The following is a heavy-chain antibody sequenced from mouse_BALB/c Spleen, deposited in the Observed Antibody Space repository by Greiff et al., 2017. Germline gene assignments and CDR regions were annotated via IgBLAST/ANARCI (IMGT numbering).Heavy chain of an antibody. CDR2: IWGGGST. Sequence: QVQLKESGPGLVAPSQSLSITCTVSGFSLSRYSVHWVRQPPGKGLEWLGMIWGGGSTDYNSALKSRLSISKDNSKSQVFLKMKSLQTDDTAMYYCARNTPYYRYDDGVFYYAMDYWGQGTSVTVSS. CDR1: GFSLSRYS. J-gene: IGHJ4*01. CDR3: ARNTPYYRYDDGVFYYAMDY. D-gene: IGHD2-14*01. V-gene: IGHV2-6-4*01.